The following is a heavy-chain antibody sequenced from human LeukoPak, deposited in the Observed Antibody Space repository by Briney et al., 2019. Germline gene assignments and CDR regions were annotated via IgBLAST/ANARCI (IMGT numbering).Heavy chain of an antibody. Sequence: SETLSLTCAVYGGSFSGYYWSWIRQPPGKGLEWIGEINHSGSTNYNPSLKSRVTISVDTSKNQFSLKLSSVTAADTAVYYCARIQSSSSWFYYYYYYMGVWGKGTTVTISS. V-gene: IGHV4-34*01. CDR2: INHSGST. CDR1: GGSFSGYY. CDR3: ARIQSSSSWFYYYYYYMGV. J-gene: IGHJ6*03. D-gene: IGHD6-13*01.